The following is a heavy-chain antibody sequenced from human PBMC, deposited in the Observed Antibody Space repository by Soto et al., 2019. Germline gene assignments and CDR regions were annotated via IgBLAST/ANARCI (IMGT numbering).Heavy chain of an antibody. Sequence: EVQLVESGGGLVQPGGSLRLSCVASGFTFRSSWMHWVRQAPGKGLVWVSRINSDATTTNYAEYAKGRFTIASDNAENTLYLQMDSLTAEDTAVYYCARGPTGWYGYDYWGQGTLLTVSS. CDR1: GFTFRSSW. CDR2: INSDATTT. D-gene: IGHD6-19*01. V-gene: IGHV3-74*01. J-gene: IGHJ4*02. CDR3: ARGPTGWYGYDY.